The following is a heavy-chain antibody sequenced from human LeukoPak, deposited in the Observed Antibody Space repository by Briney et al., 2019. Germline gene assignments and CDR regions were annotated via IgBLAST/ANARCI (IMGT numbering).Heavy chain of an antibody. J-gene: IGHJ4*02. CDR2: IYHSGST. V-gene: IGHV4-39*07. D-gene: IGHD7-27*01. CDR3: ARDATGLGNYFDY. Sequence: SETLSLTCTVSGGSISSSSYYWTWIRQPPGKGLEWIGEIYHSGSTNYNPSLKSRVTISVDTSKNQFSLKLYSVTAADTAVYYCARDATGLGNYFDYWGQGTLVTVSS. CDR1: GGSISSSSYY.